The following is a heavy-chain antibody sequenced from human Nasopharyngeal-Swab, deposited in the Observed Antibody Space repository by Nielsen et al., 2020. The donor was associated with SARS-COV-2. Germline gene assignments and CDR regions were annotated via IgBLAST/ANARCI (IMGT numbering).Heavy chain of an antibody. CDR1: GGSISGDNW. D-gene: IGHD2-21*02. CDR2: ISHTGRT. CDR3: ARERGGAGYRYFDY. V-gene: IGHV4-4*02. J-gene: IGHJ4*02. Sequence: SETLSLTCAVSGGSISGDNWWSWVRQPPRKGLEWIAEISHTGRTTYNWSLRSRLTLPVDKSLNQFSLRLTSVTAANTAFYYCARERGGAGYRYFDYWGQGALVIVSS.